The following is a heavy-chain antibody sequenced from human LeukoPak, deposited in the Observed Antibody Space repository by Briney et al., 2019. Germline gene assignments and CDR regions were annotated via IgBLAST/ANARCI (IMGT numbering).Heavy chain of an antibody. CDR1: GGSFSGYY. V-gene: IGHV4-34*01. J-gene: IGHJ4*02. D-gene: IGHD2-8*01. CDR3: ASGCTNGVCKLDY. Sequence: SETLSLTCAVYGGSFSGYYWSWIRQPPGKELEWIGEINHSGSTNYNPSLKSRVTISVDTSKNQFSLKLSSVTAADTAVYYCASGCTNGVCKLDYWGQGTLVTVSS. CDR2: INHSGST.